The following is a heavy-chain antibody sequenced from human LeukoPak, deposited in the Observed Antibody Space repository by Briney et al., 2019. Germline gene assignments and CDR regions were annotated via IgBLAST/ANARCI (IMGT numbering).Heavy chain of an antibody. CDR3: ARANYDSSGYPFY. CDR1: GFTFSSYW. CDR2: INSDGSNT. J-gene: IGHJ4*02. V-gene: IGHV3-74*01. Sequence: GGSLRLSCAASGFTFSSYWMHWVRQAPGKGLVWVSRINSDGSNTSYADSVKGRFTISRDNAKNTLYLQMNSLRAEDTAVYYCARANYDSSGYPFYWGQGTLVTVSS. D-gene: IGHD3-22*01.